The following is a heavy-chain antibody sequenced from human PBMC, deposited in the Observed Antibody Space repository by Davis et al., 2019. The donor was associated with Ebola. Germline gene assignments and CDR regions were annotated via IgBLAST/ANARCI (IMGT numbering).Heavy chain of an antibody. Sequence: GGSLRLSCAASGFTVTSSYMTWVRQAPGKGLEWVSAISGSGGNTYYADSVKGRFTISRDNSKKTMYLQMNSLRGEDTAVYYCARSGLSFGVVKYHYGMDAWGKGTTVTVSS. CDR3: ARSGLSFGVVKYHYGMDA. D-gene: IGHD3-3*01. V-gene: IGHV3-23*01. J-gene: IGHJ6*04. CDR1: GFTVTSSY. CDR2: ISGSGGNT.